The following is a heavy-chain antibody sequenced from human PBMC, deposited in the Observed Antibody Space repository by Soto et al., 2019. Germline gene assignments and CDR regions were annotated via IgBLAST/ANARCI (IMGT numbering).Heavy chain of an antibody. Sequence: QVQLVESGGGVVQPGRSLRLSCAASGFTFSSYAMHWVRQAPGKGLEWVAVISYDGSNKYYADSVKGRFTISRDNSKNTLYLQMNSLRAEDTAVYYCARWAGDCTNGVCYEGGGYFDYWGQGTLVTVSS. D-gene: IGHD2-8*01. V-gene: IGHV3-30-3*01. CDR2: ISYDGSNK. CDR1: GFTFSSYA. CDR3: ARWAGDCTNGVCYEGGGYFDY. J-gene: IGHJ4*02.